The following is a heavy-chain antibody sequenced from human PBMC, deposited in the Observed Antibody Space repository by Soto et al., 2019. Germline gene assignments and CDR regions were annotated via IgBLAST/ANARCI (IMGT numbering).Heavy chain of an antibody. J-gene: IGHJ4*02. CDR3: TRVSRGSSRSSDC. CDR1: GFTFSDHY. CDR2: IKNKANSYTT. Sequence: EVQLVESGGGLVQPEGSLRLSCAASGFTFSDHYMDWVRLAPGKGLEWVGRIKNKANSYTTEYAAPVKGRFIISRDDSKISGFLQMNRLQTDDTAVYYCTRVSRGSSRSSDCWGQGSLVTVSA. D-gene: IGHD6-19*01. V-gene: IGHV3-72*01.